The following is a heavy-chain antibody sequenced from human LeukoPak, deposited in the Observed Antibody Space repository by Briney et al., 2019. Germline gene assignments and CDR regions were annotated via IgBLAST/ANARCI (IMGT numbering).Heavy chain of an antibody. CDR2: ITGSGGTT. V-gene: IGHV3-23*01. Sequence: GQSLSLSCAASGFTFSSYAMSWVRQAPGKGLEWVSGITGSGGTTHHADSVKGRFTISRDNSKNTLFLQMNSLRVEDTALYYCARAYGSSGYYQLPIDYWGQGTLVTVSS. CDR3: ARAYGSSGYYQLPIDY. CDR1: GFTFSSYA. D-gene: IGHD3-22*01. J-gene: IGHJ4*02.